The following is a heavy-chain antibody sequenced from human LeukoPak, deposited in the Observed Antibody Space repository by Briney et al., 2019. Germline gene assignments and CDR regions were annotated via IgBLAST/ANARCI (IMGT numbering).Heavy chain of an antibody. CDR3: ARGFISAAGTYY. CDR2: ISYDGTDK. J-gene: IGHJ4*02. D-gene: IGHD6-13*01. CDR1: GFTFSGYA. Sequence: GGSLRLSCVASGFTFSGYAMHWVRHAPRKGLERVAVISYDGTDKYYADSVKGRFTISRDNSKDTLYLQMNSLRAEDTAVHCCARGFISAAGTYYWGQGTLVTVSS. V-gene: IGHV3-30*04.